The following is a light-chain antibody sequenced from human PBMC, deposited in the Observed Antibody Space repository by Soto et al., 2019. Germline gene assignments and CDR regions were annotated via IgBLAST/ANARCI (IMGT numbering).Light chain of an antibody. V-gene: IGLV1-44*01. CDR3: QSYDTSLTVV. Sequence: QSVVTQPPSASGTPGQRDTISCSGSASNIGSNPVNWYQQLPGTAPKLLIYANSDRPSGVPDRFSGSKSGTSASLAITGLRAEDEADYYCQSYDTSLTVVFGGGTKLTVL. CDR1: ASNIGSNP. CDR2: ANS. J-gene: IGLJ2*01.